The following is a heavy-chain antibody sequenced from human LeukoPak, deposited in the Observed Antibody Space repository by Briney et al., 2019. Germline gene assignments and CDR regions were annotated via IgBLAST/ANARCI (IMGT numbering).Heavy chain of an antibody. CDR2: IKHDGSEE. CDR1: GFILSGYF. Sequence: GGSLRLSCAASGFILSGYFMSWVRQAPGKGLEWVASIKHDGSEEYYVDSVRGRFTISRDNTKSSLYLQMSSLRAEDTAVYYCVTERGWRTSGYYLYYFESGGQGTLVTVSS. V-gene: IGHV3-7*01. J-gene: IGHJ4*02. CDR3: VTERGWRTSGYYLYYFES. D-gene: IGHD3-3*01.